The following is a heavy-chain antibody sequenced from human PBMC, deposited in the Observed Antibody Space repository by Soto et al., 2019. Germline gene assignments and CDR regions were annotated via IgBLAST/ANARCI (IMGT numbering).Heavy chain of an antibody. CDR1: GGSFSGYY. D-gene: IGHD6-6*01. CDR2: INHSGST. V-gene: IGHV4-34*01. J-gene: IGHJ6*02. CDR3: AREVGLYSSSSHRMDV. Sequence: SETLSLTCAVYGGSFSGYYWSWIRQPPGKGLEWIGEINHSGSTNYNPSLKSRVAISVDTSKNQFSLKLSSVTAADTAVYYCAREVGLYSSSSHRMDVWGQGTTVTVSS.